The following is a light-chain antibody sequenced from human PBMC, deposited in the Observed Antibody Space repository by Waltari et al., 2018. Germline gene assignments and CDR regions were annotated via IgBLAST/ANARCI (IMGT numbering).Light chain of an antibody. J-gene: IGLJ3*02. CDR3: ISYTNTYTLGL. V-gene: IGLV2-14*03. CDR1: GSDIGAYDF. CDR2: DVS. Sequence: QSALTQPASVSGSLGQSITISCTGSGSDIGAYDFVSWYQQYPGKPPKLIIYDVSTRPSEVSNRLSGSKSGNTASLAISGLQAEDEADYYCISYTNTYTLGLFGGGTKLTVL.